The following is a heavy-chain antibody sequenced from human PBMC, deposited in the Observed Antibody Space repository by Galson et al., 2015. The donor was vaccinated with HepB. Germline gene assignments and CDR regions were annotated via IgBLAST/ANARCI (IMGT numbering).Heavy chain of an antibody. Sequence: QSGAEVKKPGESLKISCKGSGYSFTNNWIAWVRQMPGKGLEWMGSIYPGDSDTKYSPSFQGQVTISADKSISTAYRQWSSLKASDTAIYYCAGHVVNKATGGTFDLWGRGTLVKVSS. CDR1: GYSFTNNW. D-gene: IGHD5-18*01. CDR2: IYPGDSDT. J-gene: IGHJ2*01. CDR3: AGHVVNKATGGTFDL. V-gene: IGHV5-51*01.